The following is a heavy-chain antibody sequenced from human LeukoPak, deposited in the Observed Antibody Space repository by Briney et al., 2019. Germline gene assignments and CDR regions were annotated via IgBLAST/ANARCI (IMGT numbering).Heavy chain of an antibody. V-gene: IGHV1-69*13. Sequence: ASVKVSCKASGGTFSSYAISWVRQAPGQGLEWMGGIIPIFGTANYAQKFQGRVTITADESTSTAYMKLSSLRSEDTAVYYCARAPNGYNWFDPWGQGTLVTVSS. CDR2: IIPIFGTA. CDR3: ARAPNGYNWFDP. J-gene: IGHJ5*02. CDR1: GGTFSSYA.